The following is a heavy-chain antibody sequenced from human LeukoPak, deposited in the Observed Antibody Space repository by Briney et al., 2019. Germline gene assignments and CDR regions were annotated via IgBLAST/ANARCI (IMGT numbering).Heavy chain of an antibody. D-gene: IGHD1-26*01. V-gene: IGHV4-31*03. CDR3: AREVGATGVDY. Sequence: LSLTCPVSGGSISSGGYYWSWIRQHPGKGLEWIGYIYYSGSTYYNPSLKSRVTISVDTSKNQFSLKLSSVTAADTAVYYCAREVGATGVDYWGQGTLVTVSS. J-gene: IGHJ4*02. CDR2: IYYSGST. CDR1: GGSISSGGYY.